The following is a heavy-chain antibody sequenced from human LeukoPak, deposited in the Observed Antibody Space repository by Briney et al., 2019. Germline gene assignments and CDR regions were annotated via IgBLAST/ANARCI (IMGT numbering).Heavy chain of an antibody. CDR2: IYYSVST. Sequence: SETLSLTCTVSGGSISSYYWSWIRQPPGKGLEWIGYIYYSVSTNYNPSLKSRGTISVDTSKNQFSLKLSSVTAADTAVYYCARRGYDILTGYSYNWFDPWGQGTLVTVSS. CDR3: ARRGYDILTGYSYNWFDP. J-gene: IGHJ5*02. V-gene: IGHV4-59*01. CDR1: GGSISSYY. D-gene: IGHD3-9*01.